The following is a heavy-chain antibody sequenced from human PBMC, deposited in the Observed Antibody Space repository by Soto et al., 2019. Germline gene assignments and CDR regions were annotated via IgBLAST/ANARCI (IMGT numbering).Heavy chain of an antibody. J-gene: IGHJ6*02. CDR2: INHSGST. D-gene: IGHD2-21*02. Sequence: PSETLSLTCAVYGGSFSGYYWSWFRQPPGKGLEWIGEINHSGSTNYNPSLKSRVTISVDTSKNQFSLKLSSVTAADTAVYYCARDLWGYCGTDCYPLDVWGQGTTVT. CDR3: ARDLWGYCGTDCYPLDV. CDR1: GGSFSGYY. V-gene: IGHV4-34*01.